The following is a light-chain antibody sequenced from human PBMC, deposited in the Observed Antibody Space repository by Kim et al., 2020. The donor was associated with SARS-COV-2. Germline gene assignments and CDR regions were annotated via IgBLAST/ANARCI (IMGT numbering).Light chain of an antibody. CDR2: AAS. CDR3: QQSYSTPPYT. Sequence: ASVGDRVTITCRASQSISWYLNWYQQKPGKAPKLLIYAASRLQSGVPSRFSGSGSGTDFSLTISNLQPEDFATYYCQQSYSTPPYTFGQGTKLEI. V-gene: IGKV1-39*01. CDR1: QSISWY. J-gene: IGKJ2*01.